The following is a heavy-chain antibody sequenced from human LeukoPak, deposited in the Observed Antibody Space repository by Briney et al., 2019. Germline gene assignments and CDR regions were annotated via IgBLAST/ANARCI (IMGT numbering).Heavy chain of an antibody. J-gene: IGHJ5*02. CDR1: GGSFSGYY. D-gene: IGHD3-16*02. Sequence: SETLSLTCAVYGGSFSGYYWSWIRQPPGKGLEWIGEINHSGSTNYNPSLKSRVTISVDTSKNQFSLKLSSVTAADTAVYYCARRNLGSYRYTGNWFDPWGQGTLVTVSS. CDR2: INHSGST. CDR3: ARRNLGSYRYTGNWFDP. V-gene: IGHV4-34*01.